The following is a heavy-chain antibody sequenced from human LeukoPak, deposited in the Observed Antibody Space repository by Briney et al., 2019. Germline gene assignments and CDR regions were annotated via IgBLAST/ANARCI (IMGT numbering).Heavy chain of an antibody. V-gene: IGHV6-1*01. J-gene: IGHJ4*02. Sequence: SQTLSLTCAISGDSVSSNSAAWNWIRQSPSRGLEWLGRTYYRSKWYNDYAVSVKSRITINPDTSKNQFSLKLSSVTAADTAVYYCARKARGGRWCFDYWGQGTLVTVSS. D-gene: IGHD2-15*01. CDR3: ARKARGGRWCFDY. CDR2: TYYRSKWYN. CDR1: GDSVSSNSAA.